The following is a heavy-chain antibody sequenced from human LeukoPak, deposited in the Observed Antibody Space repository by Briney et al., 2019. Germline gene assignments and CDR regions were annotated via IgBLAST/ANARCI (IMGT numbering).Heavy chain of an antibody. CDR2: ISGSGDNT. J-gene: IGHJ4*02. V-gene: IGHV3-23*01. Sequence: GGSLRLSCTASGFTFSSYAMHWVRQAPGKGLEWVSVISGSGDNTYYADSVKGRFTISRDNSKNTLYVQVNSLGTEDTAAYYCAKGSYYDSSGSFYFDYWGQGTLVTVSS. CDR1: GFTFSSYA. D-gene: IGHD3-22*01. CDR3: AKGSYYDSSGSFYFDY.